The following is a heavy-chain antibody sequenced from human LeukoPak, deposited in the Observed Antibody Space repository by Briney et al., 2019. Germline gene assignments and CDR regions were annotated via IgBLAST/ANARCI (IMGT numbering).Heavy chain of an antibody. J-gene: IGHJ4*02. CDR1: GYTFTSYD. CDR2: MNPNSGNT. V-gene: IGHV1-8*01. Sequence: ASVKVSCKASGYTFTSYDINWVRQATGQGLEWMGWMNPNSGNTGYAQKFQGRVTMTRDTSTSTVYMELSSLRSEDTAVYYCARVPRQQLVYYFDYWGQGTLVTVSS. CDR3: ARVPRQQLVYYFDY. D-gene: IGHD6-13*01.